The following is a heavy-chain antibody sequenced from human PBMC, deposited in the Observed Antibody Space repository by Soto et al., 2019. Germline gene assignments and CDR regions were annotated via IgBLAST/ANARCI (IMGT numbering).Heavy chain of an antibody. CDR3: ARDFSPDFSSTSCYAGQPVSGMDA. CDR2: INAGNGNT. Sequence: ASVKVSCKASGYTFTSYAMHWVRQAPGQRLEWMGWINAGNGNTKYSQKFQGRVTITRDTSASTAYMELSSLRSEDTAVYYCARDFSPDFSSTSCYAGQPVSGMDAWGQGSTVTVPS. V-gene: IGHV1-3*01. J-gene: IGHJ6*02. CDR1: GYTFTSYA. D-gene: IGHD2-2*01.